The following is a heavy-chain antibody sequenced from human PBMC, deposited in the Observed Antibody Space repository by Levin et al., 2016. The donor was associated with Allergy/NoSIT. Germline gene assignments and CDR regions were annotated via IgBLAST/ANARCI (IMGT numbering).Heavy chain of an antibody. CDR3: ARDQGIAAAARDY. Sequence: SETLSLTCTVSGGSISSYYWSWIRQPPGKGLEWIGYIYYSGSTNYNPSLKSRVTISVDTSKNQFSLKLSSVTAADTAVYYCARDQGIAAAARDYWGQGTLVTVSS. J-gene: IGHJ4*02. CDR1: GGSISSYY. V-gene: IGHV4-59*01. D-gene: IGHD6-13*01. CDR2: IYYSGST.